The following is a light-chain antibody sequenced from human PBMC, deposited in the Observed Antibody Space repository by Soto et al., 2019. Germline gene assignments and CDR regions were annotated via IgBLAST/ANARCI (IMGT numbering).Light chain of an antibody. CDR1: QSISSY. V-gene: IGKV1-39*01. CDR2: AAS. J-gene: IGKJ2*01. CDR3: QQRYSTPYT. Sequence: DIQTTQSPSSLSASVGDRVTITCRASQSISSYLNWYQQKPGKAPKLLIYAASSLQGGVPSRLSGSGSGTDFTLTITSLQPVDFATYYCQQRYSTPYTFGQGTKLEIK.